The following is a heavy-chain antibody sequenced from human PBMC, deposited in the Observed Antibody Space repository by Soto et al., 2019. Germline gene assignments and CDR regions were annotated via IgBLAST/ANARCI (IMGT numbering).Heavy chain of an antibody. J-gene: IGHJ6*03. Sequence: ASAKVSCKASGYTFTSYGISWVRQAPGQGLEWMGWISAYNGNTNYAQKLQGRVTMTTDTSTSTAYMELRSLRSDDTAVYYCARDQRSDFWSGYYGGYYYYMDVWGKGTTVTVSS. D-gene: IGHD3-3*01. CDR2: ISAYNGNT. V-gene: IGHV1-18*01. CDR1: GYTFTSYG. CDR3: ARDQRSDFWSGYYGGYYYYMDV.